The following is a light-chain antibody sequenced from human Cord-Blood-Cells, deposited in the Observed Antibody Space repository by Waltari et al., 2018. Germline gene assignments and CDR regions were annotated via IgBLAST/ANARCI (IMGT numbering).Light chain of an antibody. CDR1: QSISSY. CDR2: AAA. Sequence: DIQMTQSPSSLSASVGDRVTITCRASQSISSYLNWYQQKPGKAPKLLIYAAASLQSGVPSSFSGSGSGTDFKLTISSLQPEDCATYYCQQSDSTPLTFGGGTKVEIK. J-gene: IGKJ4*01. V-gene: IGKV1-39*01. CDR3: QQSDSTPLT.